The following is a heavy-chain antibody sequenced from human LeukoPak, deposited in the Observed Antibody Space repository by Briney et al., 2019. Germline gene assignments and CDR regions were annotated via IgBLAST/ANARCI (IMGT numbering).Heavy chain of an antibody. V-gene: IGHV4-59*11. CDR3: AREAMVRGVIDHHFDY. J-gene: IGHJ4*02. Sequence: GSLRLSCAASGFTFSNHGMNWVRQAPGKGLEWIGYIYYRGSTNYNPSLKSRVTISVDTSKNQFSLKLSSVTAADTAVYYCAREAMVRGVIDHHFDYWGQGTLVTVSS. CDR2: IYYRGST. CDR1: GFTFSNHG. D-gene: IGHD3-10*01.